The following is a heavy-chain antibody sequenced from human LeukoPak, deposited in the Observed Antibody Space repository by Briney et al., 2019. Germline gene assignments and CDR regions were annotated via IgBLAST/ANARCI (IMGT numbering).Heavy chain of an antibody. J-gene: IGHJ5*02. Sequence: GGSLRLSCAASGFTFCSYSLNWVRQAPGKGLEWISYISPSSTSIYYADSVKGRFTISRDNAKNSLYLQMNSLRAEDTAVYYCARDAASGNNWFGPWGQGTLVTDSS. V-gene: IGHV3-48*01. CDR3: ARDAASGNNWFGP. CDR1: GFTFCSYS. CDR2: ISPSSTSI. D-gene: IGHD3-3*01.